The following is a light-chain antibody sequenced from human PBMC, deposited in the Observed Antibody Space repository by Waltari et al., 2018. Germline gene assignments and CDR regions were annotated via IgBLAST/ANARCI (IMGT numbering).Light chain of an antibody. Sequence: AIRITHPPSSLSASTGDIVTITCRASQGISRYLAWYQQKPGKAPKVLIYAASILQSGVPSRFSGSGSGTDFTLTISCLQSEDFAIYYCQQYYSNPATFGQGTKVEIK. J-gene: IGKJ1*01. CDR2: AAS. V-gene: IGKV1-8*01. CDR1: QGISRY. CDR3: QQYYSNPAT.